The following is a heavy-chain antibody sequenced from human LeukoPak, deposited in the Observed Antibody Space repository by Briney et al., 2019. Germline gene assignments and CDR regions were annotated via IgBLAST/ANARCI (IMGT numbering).Heavy chain of an antibody. V-gene: IGHV4-61*08. J-gene: IGHJ5*02. CDR2: IYYSGSG. Sequence: SETLSLTCTVSGGSISSGDYYWSWIRQPPGKGLEWIGYIYYSGSGNHNPSLKSRVTISVDTSKNQFSLKLSSVTAADTAVYYCATHSPGWHWFDPWGQGTLVTVSS. CDR3: ATHSPGWHWFDP. CDR1: GGSISSGDYY. D-gene: IGHD6-19*01.